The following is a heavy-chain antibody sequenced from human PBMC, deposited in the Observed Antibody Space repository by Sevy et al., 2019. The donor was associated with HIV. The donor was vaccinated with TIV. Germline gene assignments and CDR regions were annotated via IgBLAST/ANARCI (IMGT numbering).Heavy chain of an antibody. CDR2: IYHTGNA. CDR1: GGSISSSY. V-gene: IGHV4-59*01. CDR3: AGGYALGIHYGMDV. Sequence: SETLLTCTVSGGSISSSYWNWIRQAPGKGLEWIGYIYHTGNAKYNPSLKSRVTISIDTSKKQFSLKLTSVTAADTAVYYWAGGYALGIHYGMDVWGQGTTVTVSS. J-gene: IGHJ6*02. D-gene: IGHD1-1*01.